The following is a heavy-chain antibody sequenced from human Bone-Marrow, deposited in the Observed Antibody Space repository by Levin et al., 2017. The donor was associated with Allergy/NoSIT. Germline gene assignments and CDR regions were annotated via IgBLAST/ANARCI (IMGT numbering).Heavy chain of an antibody. CDR3: ARGEDFFDF. J-gene: IGHJ4*02. V-gene: IGHV4-34*01. Sequence: RAGGSLRLSCAVSGGSFPGYFWTWILQSPGRGLEWIGQINHRGTTNYNPSLRGRVAISIDTSKNQFSLKLTSVTVADTATYYCARGEDFFDFWGRGILVTVSS. CDR1: GGSFPGYF. CDR2: INHRGTT.